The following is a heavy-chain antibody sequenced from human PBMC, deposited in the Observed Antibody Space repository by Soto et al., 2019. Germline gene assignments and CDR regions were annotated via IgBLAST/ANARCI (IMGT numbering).Heavy chain of an antibody. CDR2: IVVGSGNT. J-gene: IGHJ4*02. V-gene: IGHV1-58*01. CDR3: AADAPGAPFDY. D-gene: IGHD1-26*01. Sequence: ASGKVSCKASGFTFTSSAVQLVRQARGQRLEWIGWIVVGSGNTNYAQKFQERVTITRDMSTSTAYMELSSLRSEDTAVYYCAADAPGAPFDYWGQGTLVTVSS. CDR1: GFTFTSSA.